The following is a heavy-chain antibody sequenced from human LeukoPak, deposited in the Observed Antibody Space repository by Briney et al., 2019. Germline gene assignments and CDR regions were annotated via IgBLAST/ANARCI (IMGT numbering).Heavy chain of an antibody. CDR3: ARVVVVVAATGWFDP. CDR1: GYTFTGYY. CDR2: INPNSGGT. V-gene: IGHV1-2*02. Sequence: GASVKVSYKASGYTFTGYYMHWVRQAPGQGLEWMGWINPNSGGTNYAQKFQGRVTMTRDTSISTAYMELSRLRSDDTAVYYCARVVVVVAATGWFDPWGQGTLVTVSS. J-gene: IGHJ5*02. D-gene: IGHD2-15*01.